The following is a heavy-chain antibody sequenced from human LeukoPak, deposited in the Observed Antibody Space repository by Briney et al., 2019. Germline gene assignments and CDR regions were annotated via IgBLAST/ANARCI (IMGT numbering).Heavy chain of an antibody. Sequence: GGSLRLSCTISGFTFDDYGMSWVRQAPGKGLEWVSGINWNGGSTGYADSVKGRFTISRDNAKNSLYLQMNSLRAEDTAVYYCARDLENYYGSGSVNWGQGTLVTVSS. CDR3: ARDLENYYGSGSVN. CDR2: INWNGGST. D-gene: IGHD3-10*01. V-gene: IGHV3-20*04. CDR1: GFTFDDYG. J-gene: IGHJ4*02.